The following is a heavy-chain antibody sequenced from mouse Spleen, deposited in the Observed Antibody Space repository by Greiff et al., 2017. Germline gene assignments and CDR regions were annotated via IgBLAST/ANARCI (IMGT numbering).Heavy chain of an antibody. J-gene: IGHJ4*01. CDR2: ISSGSSTI. CDR1: GFTFSDYG. D-gene: IGHD1-2*01. V-gene: IGHV5-17*01. Sequence: EVKVEESGGGLVKPGGSLKLSCAASGFTFSDYGMHWVRQAPEKGLAWVAYISSGSSTIYYADTVKGRFTISRDNAKNTLFLQMTSLRSEDTAMYYCARPTATDYYAMDYWGQGTSVTVSS. CDR3: ARPTATDYYAMDY.